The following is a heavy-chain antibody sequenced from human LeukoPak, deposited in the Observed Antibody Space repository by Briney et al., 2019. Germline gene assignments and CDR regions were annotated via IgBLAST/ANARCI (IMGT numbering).Heavy chain of an antibody. Sequence: ASVKVSCKASGGTFSSYTISWARQAPGQGLEWMGRIIPILGIANYAQKFQGRVTITADKSTSTAYMELSSLRSEDTAVYYCATTLGGSYSSGWYYYWGQGTLVTVSS. D-gene: IGHD6-19*01. CDR3: ATTLGGSYSSGWYYY. CDR1: GGTFSSYT. V-gene: IGHV1-69*02. CDR2: IIPILGIA. J-gene: IGHJ4*02.